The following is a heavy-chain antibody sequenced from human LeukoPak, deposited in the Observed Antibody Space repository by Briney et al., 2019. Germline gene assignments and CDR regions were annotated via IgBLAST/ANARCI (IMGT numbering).Heavy chain of an antibody. CDR3: ARRWVYDKRAFDA. CDR1: GGSISSYY. D-gene: IGHD3-16*01. CDR2: IYYSGST. V-gene: IGHV4-59*08. Sequence: SETLSLTCTVSGGSISSYYWSWIRQPPGKGLEWIGYIYYSGSTNYNPSLKSRVTMSVDTSKNQFSLNLSSVTAADTAVYYCARRWVYDKRAFDAWGQGTMVTVSS. J-gene: IGHJ3*01.